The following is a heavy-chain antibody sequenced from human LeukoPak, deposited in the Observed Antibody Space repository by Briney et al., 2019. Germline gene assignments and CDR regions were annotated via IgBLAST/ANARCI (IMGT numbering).Heavy chain of an antibody. D-gene: IGHD2-21*02. CDR1: GFTFNTYT. J-gene: IGHJ4*02. Sequence: GGSLRLSWAASGFTFNTYTMSWVRQAPGKGLEWVSSINSHISSIYYADSGKGRFTVSRDNTKNSLYLQMNSLRGEDTAVYFCAKESGDCGADCLALNDYWGQGTLVTVSS. CDR3: AKESGDCGADCLALNDY. V-gene: IGHV3-21*01. CDR2: INSHISSI.